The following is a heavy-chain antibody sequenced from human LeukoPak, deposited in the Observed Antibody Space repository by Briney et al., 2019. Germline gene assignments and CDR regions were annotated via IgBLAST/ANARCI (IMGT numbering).Heavy chain of an antibody. J-gene: IGHJ4*02. V-gene: IGHV1-18*01. D-gene: IGHD3-22*01. CDR1: GYTFTSYG. CDR2: ISAYNGNT. CDR3: ARVGYYDSSGYSY. Sequence: ASVKVSCKASGYTFTSYGISWVRQAPGQGLEWMGWISAYNGNTNYAQKLQGRVTMTRNTSISTAYMELSSLRSEDTAVYYCARVGYYDSSGYSYWGQGTLVTVSS.